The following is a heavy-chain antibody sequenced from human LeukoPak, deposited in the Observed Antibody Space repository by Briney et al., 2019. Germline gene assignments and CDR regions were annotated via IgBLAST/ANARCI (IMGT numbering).Heavy chain of an antibody. V-gene: IGHV4-4*07. D-gene: IGHD6-19*01. CDR1: GGSISSYY. Sequence: SETLSLTCTVSGGSISSYYWSWIRQPAGKGLGWIGRLYTSGSTNYNPSLKSRVTMSVDTSKNQFSLKLSSVTAADTAVYYCARDSSGWYGVLNWFDPWGQGTLVTVSS. CDR2: LYTSGST. J-gene: IGHJ5*02. CDR3: ARDSSGWYGVLNWFDP.